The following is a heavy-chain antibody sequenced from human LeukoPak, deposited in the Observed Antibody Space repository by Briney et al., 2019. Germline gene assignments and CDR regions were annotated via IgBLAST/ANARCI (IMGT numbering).Heavy chain of an antibody. Sequence: ASVKVSCKASGYTFITYGITWVRQAPGQGLEWMGWTTPYNGDTNYAQNLQDRVTMTTDTSTSTAYMELRSLRSDDTAVYFCARVAGVSYNYFDSWGQGTLVTVSS. CDR3: ARVAGVSYNYFDS. CDR1: GYTFITYG. J-gene: IGHJ4*02. D-gene: IGHD1-26*01. V-gene: IGHV1-18*01. CDR2: TTPYNGDT.